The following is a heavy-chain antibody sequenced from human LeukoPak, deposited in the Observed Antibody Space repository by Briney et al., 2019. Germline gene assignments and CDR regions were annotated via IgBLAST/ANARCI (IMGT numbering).Heavy chain of an antibody. CDR3: AKDREVYNCPQGPHLDY. J-gene: IGHJ4*02. D-gene: IGHD5-24*01. CDR2: INNDGRDT. V-gene: IGHV3-74*01. CDR1: GFTFSNYW. Sequence: AGGSLRLSCAASGFTFSNYWMHWVRQAPGKGLVWVSRINNDGRDTIYAASVKGRFTISSDNSTNTLYLQLNSLSADDPAVYYWAKDREVYNCPQGPHLDYWGQGTLVTVST.